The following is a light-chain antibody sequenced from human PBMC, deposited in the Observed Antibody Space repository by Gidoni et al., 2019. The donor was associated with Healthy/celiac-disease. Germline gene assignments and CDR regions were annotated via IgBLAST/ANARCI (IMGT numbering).Light chain of an antibody. CDR1: QDISND. V-gene: IGKV1-33*01. CDR2: DAS. Sequence: DIQMTHSPSSLSPSVGDRVTFTCQASQDISNDLNWYQQKPGKAPKLLIYDASNLETGVTSRFSGSGSGTDFTFTISSLQPEDIATYYCQQYDNLPVTFGQGTKLEIK. J-gene: IGKJ2*01. CDR3: QQYDNLPVT.